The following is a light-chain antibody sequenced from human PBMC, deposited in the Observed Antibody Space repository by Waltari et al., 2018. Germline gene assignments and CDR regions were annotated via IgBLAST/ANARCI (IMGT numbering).Light chain of an antibody. V-gene: IGKV3-20*01. J-gene: IGKJ1*01. CDR2: HTS. CDR1: QGVGKY. CDR3: QKYDFLPAT. Sequence: EIVLTLSLDTLALSPGLGATLSCRASQGVGKYLVWYQQRPGQAPRLLLYHTSIRATGIPDRFSGSGYGTDFSLTISRLEPEDFAVYYCQKYDFLPATFGQGTTVEIK.